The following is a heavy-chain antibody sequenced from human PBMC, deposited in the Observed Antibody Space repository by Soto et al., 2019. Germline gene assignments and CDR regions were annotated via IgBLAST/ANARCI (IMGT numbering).Heavy chain of an antibody. V-gene: IGHV1-3*01. CDR1: GYTFTSYA. J-gene: IGHJ5*02. CDR2: INAGNGNT. Sequence: GASVKVSCKASGYTFTSYAMHWVRQAPGQRLEWMGWINAGNGNTKYSQKFQGRVTITRDTSASTAYMELSSLRSEDTAVYYCARDLGMQQLPYYYDSSGYYNSYNWFDPWGQGTLVTVSS. D-gene: IGHD3-22*01. CDR3: ARDLGMQQLPYYYDSSGYYNSYNWFDP.